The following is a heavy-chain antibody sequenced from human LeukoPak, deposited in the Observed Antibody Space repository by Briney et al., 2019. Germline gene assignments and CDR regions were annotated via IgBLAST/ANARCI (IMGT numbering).Heavy chain of an antibody. V-gene: IGHV1-24*01. CDR2: FDPEDGET. CDR1: GYPLTELS. J-gene: IGHJ4*02. Sequence: ASVKVSCKVSGYPLTELSMHWVRQAPGKGLEWMGGFDPEDGETIYAQKFQGRVTMTEDTSTDTAYMELSSLRSEDTAVYYCATDLSHCSGGSCYGYWGQGTLVTVS. CDR3: ATDLSHCSGGSCYGY. D-gene: IGHD2-15*01.